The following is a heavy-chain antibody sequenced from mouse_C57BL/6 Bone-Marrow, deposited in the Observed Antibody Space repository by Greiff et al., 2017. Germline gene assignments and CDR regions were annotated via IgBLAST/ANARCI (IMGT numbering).Heavy chain of an antibody. D-gene: IGHD2-4*01. CDR3: VRDRERGLRRRAMDY. CDR2: IRSKSSNYAT. CDR1: GFTFTTYA. V-gene: IGHV10-3*01. Sequence: EVKLMESGGGLVQPKGSLKLSCAASGFTFTTYAMHWVRQAPGKGLEWVARIRSKSSNYATYYADTVKDRFTISRDVSQSILYLQMYNQKSEETAVYYGVRDRERGLRRRAMDYWGQGTSVTVSS. J-gene: IGHJ4*01.